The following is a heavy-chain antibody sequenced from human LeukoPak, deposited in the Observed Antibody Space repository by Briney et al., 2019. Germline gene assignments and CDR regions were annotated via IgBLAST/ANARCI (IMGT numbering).Heavy chain of an antibody. CDR1: GFTFSSYG. V-gene: IGHV3-30*02. CDR3: AKARPLRYRTGPTYYFHY. J-gene: IGHJ4*02. CDR2: IRYDGSNK. Sequence: GGSLRLSCAASGFTFSSYGMHWVRQAPGKGLEWVAFIRYDGSNKYYADSVKGRFTISRDNSKNTLYLQMNSLRAEDTAVYYCAKARPLRYRTGPTYYFHYWGQGSLVGVCS. D-gene: IGHD4-17*01.